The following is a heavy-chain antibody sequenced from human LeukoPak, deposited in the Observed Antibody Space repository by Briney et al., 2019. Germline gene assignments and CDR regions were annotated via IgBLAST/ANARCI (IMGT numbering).Heavy chain of an antibody. CDR3: ARQTGSGLFILP. D-gene: IGHD3/OR15-3a*01. CDR2: MYYSGST. CDR1: GGSISSYY. V-gene: IGHV4-59*04. Sequence: SETLSLTCTVSGGSISSYYWSWIRQPPGKGLEWIVSMYYSGSTYYNPSLKSQVSISIDTSKNQFSLRLTSVTAADTAVYYCARQTGSGLFILPGGQGTLVTVSS. J-gene: IGHJ4*02.